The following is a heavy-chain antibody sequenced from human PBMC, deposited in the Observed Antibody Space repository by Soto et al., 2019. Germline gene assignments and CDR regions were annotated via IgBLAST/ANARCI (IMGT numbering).Heavy chain of an antibody. Sequence: ASVKVSCKASGYTFTIYGISWVRQAPGQGLEWMGWISAYNGNTNYAQKLQGRVTMTTDTSTSTAYMELRSLRSDDTAVYYCARDEPITIFGVVTILFDSWGQGTLVTVLL. CDR2: ISAYNGNT. V-gene: IGHV1-18*01. J-gene: IGHJ4*02. D-gene: IGHD3-3*01. CDR3: ARDEPITIFGVVTILFDS. CDR1: GYTFTIYG.